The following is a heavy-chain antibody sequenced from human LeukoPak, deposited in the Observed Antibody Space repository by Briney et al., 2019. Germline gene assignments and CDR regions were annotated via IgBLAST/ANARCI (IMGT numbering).Heavy chain of an antibody. Sequence: ASVKVSCKASGYTFTGYYMHWVRQAPGQGLEWMGWINPNSGGTNYAQKFQGRVTMTRDTSISTAYMELSRLRSDDTAVYYSAREIVVVPAAISWFDPWGQGTLVTVSS. V-gene: IGHV1-2*02. CDR2: INPNSGGT. CDR1: GYTFTGYY. D-gene: IGHD2-2*02. J-gene: IGHJ5*02. CDR3: AREIVVVPAAISWFDP.